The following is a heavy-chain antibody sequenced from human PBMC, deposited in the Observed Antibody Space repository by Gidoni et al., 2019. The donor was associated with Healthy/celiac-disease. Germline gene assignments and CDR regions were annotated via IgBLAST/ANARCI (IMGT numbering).Heavy chain of an antibody. CDR2: IFSNDEK. D-gene: IGHD3-22*01. J-gene: IGHJ5*02. Sequence: QVTLKESGPVLVKPTETLTLTCPVSGFSLSNARMGVSWIRQPPGKALEWLAHIFSNDEKSYSTSLKSRLTISKDTSKSQVVLTMTNMDPVDTATYYCARIYSGRNYYDSSSLRFDPWGQGTLVTVSS. CDR3: ARIYSGRNYYDSSSLRFDP. CDR1: GFSLSNARMG. V-gene: IGHV2-26*01.